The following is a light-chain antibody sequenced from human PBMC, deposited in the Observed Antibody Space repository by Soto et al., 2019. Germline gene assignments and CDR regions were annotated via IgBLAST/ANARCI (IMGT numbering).Light chain of an antibody. V-gene: IGKV3-15*01. CDR1: YNAYSN. CDR2: RAS. Sequence: VIMTYAPVTLSVSSAEGATLSCRAIYNAYSNLGRYQQKPGQAPRLLTSRASTRATGIAARFSGSGSRTEFTLTIASLQSEDSAVYYCQQYDSLPMTFGQGTRLEIK. J-gene: IGKJ5*01. CDR3: QQYDSLPMT.